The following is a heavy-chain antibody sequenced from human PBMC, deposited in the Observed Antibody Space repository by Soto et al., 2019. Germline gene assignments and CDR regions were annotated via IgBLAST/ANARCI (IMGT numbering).Heavy chain of an antibody. D-gene: IGHD3-3*01. CDR3: AREYYDFWSGYPRPTGSDGMDV. Sequence: GASVKVSCKASGYTFTSYYMHWVRQAPGQGLEWMGIINPSGGSTSYAQKFQGRVTMTRDTSTSTVYMELSSLRSEDTAVYYCAREYYDFWSGYPRPTGSDGMDVWGRGTTVTVSS. V-gene: IGHV1-46*01. J-gene: IGHJ6*02. CDR1: GYTFTSYY. CDR2: INPSGGST.